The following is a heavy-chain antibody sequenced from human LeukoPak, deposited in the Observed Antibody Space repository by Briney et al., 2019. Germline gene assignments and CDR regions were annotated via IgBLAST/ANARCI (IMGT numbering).Heavy chain of an antibody. J-gene: IGHJ3*02. D-gene: IGHD4-23*01. CDR1: GYSISSGYY. CDR2: IYHSGST. Sequence: PSETLSLTCTVSGYSISSGYYWGWIRPPPGKGLEWIGSIYHSGSTYYNPSLKSRVTISVDTSKNQFSLKLRSVTTADTAVYYCAREDSGNSDDSLDIWGQGTMVTVSS. CDR3: AREDSGNSDDSLDI. V-gene: IGHV4-38-2*02.